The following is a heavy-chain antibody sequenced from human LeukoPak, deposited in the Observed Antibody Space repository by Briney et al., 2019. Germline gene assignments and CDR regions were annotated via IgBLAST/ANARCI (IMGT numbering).Heavy chain of an antibody. Sequence: GSLRLSCAASGFTFSSYGMHWVRQAPGKGLEWVAVISYDGSNKYYADSVKGRFTISRDNSKNTLYLQMNSLRAEGTAVYYCARFPPPRGFDYWGQGTLVTVSS. CDR2: ISYDGSNK. CDR1: GFTFSSYG. CDR3: ARFPPPRGFDY. V-gene: IGHV3-30*03. J-gene: IGHJ4*02.